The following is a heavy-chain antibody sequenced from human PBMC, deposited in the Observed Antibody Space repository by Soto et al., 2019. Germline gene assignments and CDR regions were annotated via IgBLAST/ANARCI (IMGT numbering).Heavy chain of an antibody. CDR3: ASGYCTNGVCQTTGDY. J-gene: IGHJ4*02. D-gene: IGHD2-8*01. CDR2: ISAYNGNT. V-gene: IGHV1-18*01. Sequence: QVQLVQSGAEVKKPGASVKVSCKASGYTFTSYGISWVRQAPGQGLEWMGWISAYNGNTNYAQKLQGRVTMTTDTSTSTAYMELRSLRADDTAVYYCASGYCTNGVCQTTGDYWGQGTLVTVSS. CDR1: GYTFTSYG.